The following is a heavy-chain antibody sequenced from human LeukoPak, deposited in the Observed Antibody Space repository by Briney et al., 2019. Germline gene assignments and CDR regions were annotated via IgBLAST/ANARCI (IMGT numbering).Heavy chain of an antibody. Sequence: PWASVKVSCKASGYTFTSYDINWVRQAPGQGLEWMGWMNPNSGNTGYAQKFQGRVTMTRNTSISTAYMELSSLRSEDTAVYYCARGGYYDILTGYYNNGLPDAFDIWGQGTMVTVSS. V-gene: IGHV1-8*01. CDR3: ARGGYYDILTGYYNNGLPDAFDI. CDR1: GYTFTSYD. J-gene: IGHJ3*02. D-gene: IGHD3-9*01. CDR2: MNPNSGNT.